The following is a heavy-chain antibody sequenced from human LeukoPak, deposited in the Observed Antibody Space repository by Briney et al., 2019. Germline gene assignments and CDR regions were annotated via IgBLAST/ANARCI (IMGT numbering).Heavy chain of an antibody. J-gene: IGHJ4*02. CDR2: INFSGSTT. CDR1: GFRFSSYA. D-gene: IGHD3-10*01. CDR3: TKSPDHYGGDFAH. V-gene: IGHV3-23*01. Sequence: QSGGSLRLSCAASGFRFSSYAMSWVRQAPGKGLDWVSNINFSGSTTYYLDSVKGRFTISRDNSKNPLFLQMNSLRGEDTAVYYCTKSPDHYGGDFAHWGQGTLVTVSS.